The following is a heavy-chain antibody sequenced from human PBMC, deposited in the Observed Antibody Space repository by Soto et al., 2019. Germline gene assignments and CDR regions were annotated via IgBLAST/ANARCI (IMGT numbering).Heavy chain of an antibody. J-gene: IGHJ4*02. CDR3: ARDTAGDFDY. Sequence: PGESLKISCKGSGYTFTSYAMHWVRQAPGQRLEWMGWINAGNGNTKYSQKFQGRVTITRDTSASTAYMELSSLRSEDTAVYYCARDTAGDFDYWGQGTLVTVSS. CDR2: INAGNGNT. D-gene: IGHD6-19*01. CDR1: GYTFTSYA. V-gene: IGHV1-3*01.